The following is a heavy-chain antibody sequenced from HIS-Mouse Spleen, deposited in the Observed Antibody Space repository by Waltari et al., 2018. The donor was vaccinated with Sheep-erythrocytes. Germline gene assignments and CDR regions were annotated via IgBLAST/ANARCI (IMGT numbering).Heavy chain of an antibody. CDR1: GGSFSGYY. D-gene: IGHD6-19*01. Sequence: QVQLQQWGAGLLKPSETLSLTCAVDGGSFSGYYWSWIRQPPGKGREWIGEINHSGSTNYNPSLKSRVTISVDTSKNQFSLKLSSVTAADTAVYYCALSVDLAGAFDIWGQGTMVTVSS. J-gene: IGHJ3*02. CDR3: ALSVDLAGAFDI. CDR2: INHSGST. V-gene: IGHV4-34*01.